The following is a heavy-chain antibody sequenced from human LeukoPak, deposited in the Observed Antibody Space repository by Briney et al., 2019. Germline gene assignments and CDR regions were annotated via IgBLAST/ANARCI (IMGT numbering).Heavy chain of an antibody. V-gene: IGHV3-7*01. J-gene: IGHJ3*02. CDR2: IKQDGSEK. CDR3: ARDLKLRFLEWLPSRYVFDI. Sequence: PGVSLRLSXAASGFAFSSYWMSWVRQAPGKGLEWVANIKQDGSEKYYVDSVKGRFTISRDNAKNSLYLQMNSLRAEDTAVYYCARDLKLRFLEWLPSRYVFDIWGRGTMVTVSS. CDR1: GFAFSSYW. D-gene: IGHD3-3*01.